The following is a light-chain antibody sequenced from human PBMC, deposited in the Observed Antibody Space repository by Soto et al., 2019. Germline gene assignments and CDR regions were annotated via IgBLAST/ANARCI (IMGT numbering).Light chain of an antibody. CDR3: DQVET. CDR1: QSVSSY. J-gene: IGKJ1*01. V-gene: IGKV3-11*01. Sequence: EIVLTQSPATLSLSPGERATLSCRASQSVSSYLAWYQQKPGQAPRLLIYDASNRATGIPARFSGSGSGTDFTLTISSLEPEDFAVYYCDQVETFGQGTKVEI. CDR2: DAS.